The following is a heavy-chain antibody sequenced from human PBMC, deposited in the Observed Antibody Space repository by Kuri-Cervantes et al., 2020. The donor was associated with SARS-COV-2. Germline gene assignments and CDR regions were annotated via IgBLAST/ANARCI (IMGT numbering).Heavy chain of an antibody. Sequence: KISCKTPETTFPNYDINWVRQATGQGLEWMGMVKTNSGDTLYAQIFQGRVTMTRDTSTSTVYLELSSLTSEDTAIYYCYCAPKEGFDSWGQGTLVTVSS. D-gene: IGHD2-21*01. CDR3: YCAPKEGFDS. CDR2: VKTNSGDT. V-gene: IGHV1-8*01. J-gene: IGHJ4*02. CDR1: ETTFPNYD.